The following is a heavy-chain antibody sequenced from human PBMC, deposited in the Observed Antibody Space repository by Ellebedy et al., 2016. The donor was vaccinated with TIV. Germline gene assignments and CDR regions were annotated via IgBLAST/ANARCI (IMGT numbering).Heavy chain of an antibody. CDR2: ITWNCGSI. J-gene: IGHJ3*01. Sequence: SLKISCAASGFRFDGYGMHWVRHGPGKGLEWVAGITWNCGSIAYGTSVKGRFTISRDNARNSLYLQMNRLRAEDTALYYCVKAKMQWLSFDAFDVWGQGTMVSVSS. D-gene: IGHD6-19*01. CDR1: GFRFDGYG. CDR3: VKAKMQWLSFDAFDV. V-gene: IGHV3-9*01.